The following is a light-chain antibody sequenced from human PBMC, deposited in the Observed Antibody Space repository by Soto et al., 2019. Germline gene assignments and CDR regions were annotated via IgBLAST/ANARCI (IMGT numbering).Light chain of an antibody. CDR1: QGINNY. Sequence: DIQLTQSPSFLSASVGDRVTITCRASQGINNYLAWYQQKPGKAPELLIYAASTLQSGVPSKFSGSGSGTEFTLTISSLQPEDLATYDCQHLHSYPVTFGGGTKVEIK. V-gene: IGKV1-9*01. CDR3: QHLHSYPVT. J-gene: IGKJ4*01. CDR2: AAS.